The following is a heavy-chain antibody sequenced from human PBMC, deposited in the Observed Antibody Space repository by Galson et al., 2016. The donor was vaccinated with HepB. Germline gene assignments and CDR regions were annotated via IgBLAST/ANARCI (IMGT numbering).Heavy chain of an antibody. CDR2: IKSNSDGGTT. CDR3: TTAGYSGSRFWYNGFDI. Sequence: SLRLSCAASGLSFTNAWMSWVRQAPGKGLEWLGRIKSNSDGGTTDYIAPVKGRFTISRDDSKSTVLLQMNSLETEDSGVYYCTTAGYSGSRFWYNGFDIWGQGTTVTVSS. D-gene: IGHD6-13*01. CDR1: GLSFTNAW. V-gene: IGHV3-15*01. J-gene: IGHJ6*02.